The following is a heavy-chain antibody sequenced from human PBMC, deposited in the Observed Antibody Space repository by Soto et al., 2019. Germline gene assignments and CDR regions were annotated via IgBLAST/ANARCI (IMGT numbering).Heavy chain of an antibody. V-gene: IGHV4-34*01. Sequence: SETLSLTCAVYGGSFSGDYWSWIRQPPGKGLEWIGEIHHSGRTNYNPSLKSRVTISADTSKNQLSLKLSSVTAADMAVYYCALKKRAATAFDSWGQGTLVT. D-gene: IGHD1-26*01. J-gene: IGHJ4*02. CDR1: GGSFSGDY. CDR2: IHHSGRT. CDR3: ALKKRAATAFDS.